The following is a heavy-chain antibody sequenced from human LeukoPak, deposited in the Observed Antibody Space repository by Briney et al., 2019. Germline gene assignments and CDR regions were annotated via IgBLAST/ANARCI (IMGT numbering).Heavy chain of an antibody. Sequence: PSETLSLTCTVSGYSISSGYYWGWIRQPPGKGLEWIGNIFHSGSTYYNPSLKSRVTISVGTSKNQFSLKLSSVTAADTAVYYCARGVSSTTGDWFDPWGQGTLVTVSS. CDR1: GYSISSGYY. CDR3: ARGVSSTTGDWFDP. CDR2: IFHSGST. J-gene: IGHJ5*02. V-gene: IGHV4-38-2*02. D-gene: IGHD2-2*01.